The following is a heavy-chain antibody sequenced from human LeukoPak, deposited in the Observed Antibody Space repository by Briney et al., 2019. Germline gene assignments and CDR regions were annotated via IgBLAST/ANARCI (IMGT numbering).Heavy chain of an antibody. D-gene: IGHD1/OR15-1a*01. Sequence: PSETLSLACAVSGYSLSSGYYWGWIRQPPGKGLEWIGSIYHSGSTYYNPSLKSRVTISVDTSKNQFSLKLSSVTAADTAVYYCARHDHRTWSYYMDVWGKGTTVTVSS. V-gene: IGHV4-38-2*01. CDR2: IYHSGST. CDR3: ARHDHRTWSYYMDV. J-gene: IGHJ6*03. CDR1: GYSLSSGYY.